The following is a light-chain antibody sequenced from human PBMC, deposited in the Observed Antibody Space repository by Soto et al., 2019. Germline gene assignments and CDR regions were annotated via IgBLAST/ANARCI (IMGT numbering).Light chain of an antibody. CDR2: DNN. V-gene: IGLV1-51*01. Sequence: QSVLTQPPSLSSAPGQKVDISCSGSRSNIGSDYVSWYQQVPGAAPRLLIYDNNKRPSGIPDRFSGSKSATSGTLSISGLQTGDEAHYYWRSLDSGLSAYVFGTGTKVTVL. CDR1: RSNIGSDY. CDR3: RSLDSGLSAYV. J-gene: IGLJ1*01.